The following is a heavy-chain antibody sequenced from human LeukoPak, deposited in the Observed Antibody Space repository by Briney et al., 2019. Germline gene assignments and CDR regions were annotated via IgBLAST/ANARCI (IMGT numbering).Heavy chain of an antibody. J-gene: IGHJ6*02. D-gene: IGHD5-18*01. CDR3: AKDAGYSYGFYYYYGMDV. CDR1: GFTFDDYA. V-gene: IGHV3-43*02. Sequence: PGGSLRLSCAASGFTFDDYAMHWVRQAPGKGLEWVSLISGDGGSTYYADSVKGRFTISRDNSKNSLYLQMNSLRTEDTALYYCAKDAGYSYGFYYYYGMDVWGQGTTVTVSS. CDR2: ISGDGGST.